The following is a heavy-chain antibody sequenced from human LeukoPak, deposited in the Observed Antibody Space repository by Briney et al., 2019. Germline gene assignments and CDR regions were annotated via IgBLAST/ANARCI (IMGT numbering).Heavy chain of an antibody. D-gene: IGHD3-10*01. CDR1: GYTFTSYG. J-gene: IGHJ3*02. CDR2: ISAYNGNT. CDR3: ARAGVLLWFGESHEDAFDI. Sequence: ASVKASCKASGYTFTSYGISWVRQAPGQGLEWMGWISAYNGNTNYAQKFQGRVTITRDTSASTAYMELSSLRSEDTAVYYCARAGVLLWFGESHEDAFDIWGQGTMVTVSS. V-gene: IGHV1-18*01.